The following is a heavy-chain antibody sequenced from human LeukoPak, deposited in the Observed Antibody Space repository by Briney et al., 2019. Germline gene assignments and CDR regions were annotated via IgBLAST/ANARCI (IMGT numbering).Heavy chain of an antibody. CDR2: SYYSGST. CDR1: GDSISSYY. D-gene: IGHD6-13*01. CDR3: ARRIPAAGHSSYYFDA. J-gene: IGHJ4*02. Sequence: SETLSLTCTVSGDSISSYYWSWIRQPPGKGLEWVGYSYYSGSTNSNPSLKSRATISVDTSKSQFSLKLSSVTAADTAVYYCARRIPAAGHSSYYFDAGSQGALVTVSS. V-gene: IGHV4-59*01.